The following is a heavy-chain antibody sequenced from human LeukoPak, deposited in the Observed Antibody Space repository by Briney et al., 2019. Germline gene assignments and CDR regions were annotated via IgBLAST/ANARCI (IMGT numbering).Heavy chain of an antibody. V-gene: IGHV3-30*02. CDR2: IRYDGSNQ. D-gene: IGHD2-8*02. J-gene: IGHJ4*02. CDR1: GFIFISYG. Sequence: HPGGSLRLSCAASGFIFISYGMHWVRQAPGKGLEWVAFIRYDGSNQYYVDSVKGRFIISRDNSKNTLYLEMNSLRPEDTAVYHWGKDGGWWYILLDGWGQGTLVTVSS. CDR3: GKDGGWWYILLDG.